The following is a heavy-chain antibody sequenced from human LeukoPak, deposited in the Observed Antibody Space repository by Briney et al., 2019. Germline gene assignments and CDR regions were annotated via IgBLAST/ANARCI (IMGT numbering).Heavy chain of an antibody. CDR2: ISNNGGRT. V-gene: IGHV3-23*01. J-gene: IGHJ6*02. Sequence: GGSLRLSCAAPGFIFPNFALTGVRQGPGKGLWWVSGISNNGGRTYSARSVRGRFTISRDNSKNMLYLQMNGLRVDDTAVYYCAKDVAGAALPYFGLDVWGQGTTVTVSS. D-gene: IGHD3-9*01. CDR3: AKDVAGAALPYFGLDV. CDR1: GFIFPNFA.